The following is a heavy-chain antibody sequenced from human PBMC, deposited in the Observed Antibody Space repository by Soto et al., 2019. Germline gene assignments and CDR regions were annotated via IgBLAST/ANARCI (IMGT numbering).Heavy chain of an antibody. V-gene: IGHV3-74*01. CDR2: IQNDGSRT. CDR3: ARGDLGGFDL. Sequence: PGGSLRLSCAASGFTFSSYAMSWVRQAPGQGLVWVAHIQNDGSRTTYADSVKGRFTISRDNAKNTMYLQMNSLRAEDTAVYYCARGDLGGFDLWGQGTTVTVSS. D-gene: IGHD2-21*02. J-gene: IGHJ3*01. CDR1: GFTFSSYA.